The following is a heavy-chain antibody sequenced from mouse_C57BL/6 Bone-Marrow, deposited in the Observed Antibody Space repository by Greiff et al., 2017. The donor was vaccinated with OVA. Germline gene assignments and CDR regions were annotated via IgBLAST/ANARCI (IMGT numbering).Heavy chain of an antibody. Sequence: QVQLQQSGAELVMPGASVKLSCKASGYTFTSYWMHWVKQRPGQGLEWIGEIDPSDSYTNYNQKFKGKSTLTVDKSSSTAYMQLSSLTSEDSAVYYCARKGSISGDYWGQGTTLTVSS. CDR1: GYTFTSYW. CDR3: ARKGSISGDY. J-gene: IGHJ2*01. V-gene: IGHV1-69*01. CDR2: IDPSDSYT. D-gene: IGHD1-1*01.